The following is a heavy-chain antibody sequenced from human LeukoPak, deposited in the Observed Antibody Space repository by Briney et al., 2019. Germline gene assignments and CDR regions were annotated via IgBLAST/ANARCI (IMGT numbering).Heavy chain of an antibody. CDR1: GFTFSNYG. J-gene: IGHJ4*02. V-gene: IGHV3-30*02. CDR2: IRYDGSYK. Sequence: GGSLRLSCGASGFTFSNYGMHWVRQAPGKGLEWVAFIRYDGSYKHNIDSVRGRFTISRDNSKNTVYLQMNSLRADDTAMYYCAKDWGVRGTGGAYFDYGGQGSRVTVSS. CDR3: AKDWGVRGTGGAYFDY. D-gene: IGHD2-8*02.